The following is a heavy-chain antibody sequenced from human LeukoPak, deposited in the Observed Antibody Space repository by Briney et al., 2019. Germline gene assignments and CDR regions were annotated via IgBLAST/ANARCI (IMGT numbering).Heavy chain of an antibody. CDR3: ARDHVVRGVVWDY. Sequence: AGGSLRLSCAASGFTFSSHWMSWVRQAPGKGLEWVASINQDGSEKYSVDSVKGRFTISRDNAKNALYLQMNSLRAEDTAFYYCARDHVVRGVVWDYWGQGTLVTVPS. V-gene: IGHV3-7*05. J-gene: IGHJ4*02. CDR2: INQDGSEK. D-gene: IGHD3-10*01. CDR1: GFTFSSHW.